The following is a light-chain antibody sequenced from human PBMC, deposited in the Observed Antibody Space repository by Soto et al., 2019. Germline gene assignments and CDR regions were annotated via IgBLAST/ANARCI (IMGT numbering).Light chain of an antibody. CDR1: QSVSSSY. Sequence: EIVLTQSPGTLSLSPGERATLSCRASQSVSSSYLAWYQQKPGQAPRLLIYGVSSRATGIPDRFSGSGSGTDFTLTISRLEPEDFAVYYCHQYGGSPNTFGQGTKLEIK. CDR3: HQYGGSPNT. CDR2: GVS. J-gene: IGKJ2*01. V-gene: IGKV3-20*01.